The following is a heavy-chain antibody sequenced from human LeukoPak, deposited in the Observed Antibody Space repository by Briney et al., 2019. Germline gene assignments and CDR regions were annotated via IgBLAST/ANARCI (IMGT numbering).Heavy chain of an antibody. CDR3: AKPVDGASVQRYFQH. D-gene: IGHD1-1*01. Sequence: GGSLRLSCAASGFTFSSYTMSWVRQAPGKGLEWVSVIGYSGGNTYYADSVRGRFTISRDNSKNTLFLQMNSLRAEDTAIYYCAKPVDGASVQRYFQHWGQGTLVTVSS. CDR2: IGYSGGNT. CDR1: GFTFSSYT. J-gene: IGHJ1*01. V-gene: IGHV3-23*01.